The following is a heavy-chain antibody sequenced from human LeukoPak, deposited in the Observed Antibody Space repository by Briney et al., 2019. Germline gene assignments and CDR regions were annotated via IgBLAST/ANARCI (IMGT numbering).Heavy chain of an antibody. CDR1: GGSISSSSYY. J-gene: IGHJ4*02. V-gene: IGHV4-39*07. CDR2: IYYSGST. CDR3: ASMGAGTSTIDY. D-gene: IGHD1-1*01. Sequence: TSETLSLTCTVSGGSISSSSYYWGWIRQPPGKGLEWIGSIYYSGSTYYNPSLKSRVTISVDTSKNQFSLKLSSVTAADTAVYYCASMGAGTSTIDYWGQGTLVTVSS.